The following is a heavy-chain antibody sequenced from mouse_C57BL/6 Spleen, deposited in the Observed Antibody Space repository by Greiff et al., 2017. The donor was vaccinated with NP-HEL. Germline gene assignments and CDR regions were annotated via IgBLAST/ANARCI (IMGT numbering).Heavy chain of an antibody. J-gene: IGHJ1*03. V-gene: IGHV1-26*01. CDR1: GYTFTDYY. D-gene: IGHD1-1*01. CDR3: ARPLRGYFDV. CDR2: INPNNGGT. Sequence: EVQLQQSGPELVKPGASVKISCKASGYTFTDYYMNWVKQSHGKSLEWIGDINPNNGGTSYNQKFKGKATLTVDKSSSTAYMELRSLTSEDSAVYYCARPLRGYFDVWGTGTTVTVSS.